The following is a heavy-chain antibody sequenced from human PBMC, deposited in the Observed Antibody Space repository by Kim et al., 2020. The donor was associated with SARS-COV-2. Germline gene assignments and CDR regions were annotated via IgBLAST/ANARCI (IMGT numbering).Heavy chain of an antibody. J-gene: IGHJ4*02. CDR3: ASGTDIVVVVAAPHRI. Sequence: SETLSLTCTVSGGSISSSSYYWGWIRQPPGKGLEWIGSIYYSGSTYYNPYLKSRVTISVDTSKNQFSLKLSSVTAADTAVYYCASGTDIVVVVAAPHRIWGQGTLVTVSS. CDR1: GGSISSSSYY. CDR2: IYYSGST. V-gene: IGHV4-39*01. D-gene: IGHD2-15*01.